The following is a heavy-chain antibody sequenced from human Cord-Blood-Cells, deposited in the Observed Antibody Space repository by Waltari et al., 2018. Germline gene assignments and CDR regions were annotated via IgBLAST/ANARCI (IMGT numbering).Heavy chain of an antibody. J-gene: IGHJ4*02. CDR2: ISSGGSTK. V-gene: IGHV3-11*01. D-gene: IGHD2-15*01. CDR1: GFTFSDYS. CDR3: ARERGWELLLDY. Sequence: QVQLVESGGGLVKPGGSLRLSCAASGFTFSDYSMSWIRQAPGKGLEWFSYISSGGSTKYYADSVKGRFTISRDNAKNSLYLQMNSLRAEDTAVYYCARERGWELLLDYWGQGTLVTVSS.